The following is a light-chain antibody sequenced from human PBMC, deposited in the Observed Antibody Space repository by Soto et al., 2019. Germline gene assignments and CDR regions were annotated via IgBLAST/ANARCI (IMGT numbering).Light chain of an antibody. J-gene: IGKJ1*01. V-gene: IGKV3-20*01. CDR3: QQYTDWPLT. Sequence: EVVMTQSPATLSVSPGERATLSCRASQSVTSNYLAWYQQKPGQAPRLLIYGVSSRATGVPDRFSGSGSGTDFTLTISRLEPEDFAVYYCQQYTDWPLTFGQGTKAEVK. CDR1: QSVTSNY. CDR2: GVS.